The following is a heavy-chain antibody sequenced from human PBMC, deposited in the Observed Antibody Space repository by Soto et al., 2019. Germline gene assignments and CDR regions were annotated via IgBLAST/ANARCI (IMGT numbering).Heavy chain of an antibody. D-gene: IGHD2-8*01. J-gene: IGHJ4*02. CDR2: ISGSGGST. CDR3: AKDLGYCTNGVCYAFDY. Sequence: PGGSLRLSCAASGFTFSSYAMSWVRQAPGKGLEWVSAISGSGGSTYYADSVKGRFTISRDNSKNTLYLQMNSLRAEDAAVYYCAKDLGYCTNGVCYAFDYWGQGTLVTVSS. CDR1: GFTFSSYA. V-gene: IGHV3-23*01.